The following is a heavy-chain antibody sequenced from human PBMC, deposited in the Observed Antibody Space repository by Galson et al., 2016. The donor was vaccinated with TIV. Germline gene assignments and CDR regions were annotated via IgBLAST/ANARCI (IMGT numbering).Heavy chain of an antibody. D-gene: IGHD3-9*01. V-gene: IGHV1-2*06. CDR2: INSYGGGT. CDR3: ARDYDLLTGHSSFDC. CDR1: GYTFTHYF. Sequence: SVKVSCKASGYTFTHYFLHWVRQAPGQGLEWMGRINSYGGGTDYAPKFQGRVTMTRDTSISTAYLEMSRLRSDDTALYYCARDYDLLTGHSSFDCWGQGTVVTVSS. J-gene: IGHJ4*02.